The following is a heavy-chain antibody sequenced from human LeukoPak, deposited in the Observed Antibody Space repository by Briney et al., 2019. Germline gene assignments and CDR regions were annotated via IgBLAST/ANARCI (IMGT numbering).Heavy chain of an antibody. J-gene: IGHJ3*02. CDR3: ARGIAAFDI. CDR1: GGSISSYY. V-gene: IGHV4-59*01. Sequence: PSETLSLTCTVSGGSISSYYWSWTRRPPGKGLEWIGYIYYSGSTNYNPSLKSRVTISVDTSKNQFSLKLSSVTAADTAVYYCARGIAAFDIWGQGTMVTVSS. CDR2: IYYSGST.